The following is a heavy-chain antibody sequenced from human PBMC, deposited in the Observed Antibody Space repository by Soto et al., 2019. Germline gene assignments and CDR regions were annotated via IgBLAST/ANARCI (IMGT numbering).Heavy chain of an antibody. CDR1: GYTFTGYG. CDR2: ISAYNGNT. D-gene: IGHD1-26*01. CDR3: ARDGPLVVGADRGAFDI. V-gene: IGHV1-18*01. Sequence: QVPLVQSGAEVKKPGASVKVSCKASGYTFTGYGISWVRQAPGQGLEWMGWISAYNGNTNYAQKLQGRVTMTTDTSTSTAYMELRSLRSDDTAVYYCARDGPLVVGADRGAFDIWGQGTMVTVSS. J-gene: IGHJ3*02.